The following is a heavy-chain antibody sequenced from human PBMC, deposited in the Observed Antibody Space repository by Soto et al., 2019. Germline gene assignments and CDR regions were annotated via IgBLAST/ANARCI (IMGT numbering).Heavy chain of an antibody. Sequence: SLKISCQGSGYAFSSYWIAWVRQMPGKGLEWMGIIYPGDSDTRYSPSFQGQVTISVDKSITTAYLQWSSLKASDTAMYYCARGYCTATICDPWFDPWGQGTLVTVSS. J-gene: IGHJ5*02. CDR2: IYPGDSDT. CDR3: ARGYCTATICDPWFDP. D-gene: IGHD2-8*02. V-gene: IGHV5-51*01. CDR1: GYAFSSYW.